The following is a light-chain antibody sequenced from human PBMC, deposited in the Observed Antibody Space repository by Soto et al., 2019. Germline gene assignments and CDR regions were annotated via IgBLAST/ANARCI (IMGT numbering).Light chain of an antibody. CDR2: ENN. CDR1: SSNIGNNY. J-gene: IGLJ1*01. Sequence: QSVLTQPPSVSAASGQKVTLSCSGSSSNIGNNYVSWYQQLPGTAPKLLIYENNKRPSGIPDRFSGSKSGTSATLGITGLQTGDEADYYCGTWDSSLSVNYVFGTGTKLTV. CDR3: GTWDSSLSVNYV. V-gene: IGLV1-51*02.